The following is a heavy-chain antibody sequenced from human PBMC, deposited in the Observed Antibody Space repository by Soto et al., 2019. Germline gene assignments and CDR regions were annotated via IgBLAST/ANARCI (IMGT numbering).Heavy chain of an antibody. Sequence: GSLRLSCAAXGFTFSSYGMHWVRQAPGKGLEWVSYISSSGSTIYYADSVKGRFTISRDNAKNSLYLQMNSLRAEDTAVYYCARDPYYDILTGYYYYGMDVWGQGTTVTVSS. D-gene: IGHD3-9*01. V-gene: IGHV3-48*03. CDR3: ARDPYYDILTGYYYYGMDV. CDR1: GFTFSSYG. CDR2: ISSSGSTI. J-gene: IGHJ6*02.